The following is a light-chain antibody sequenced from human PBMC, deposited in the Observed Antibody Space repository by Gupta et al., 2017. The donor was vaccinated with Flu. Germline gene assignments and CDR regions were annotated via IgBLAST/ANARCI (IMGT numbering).Light chain of an antibody. CDR2: EVS. V-gene: IGLV2-14*01. J-gene: IGLJ1*01. Sequence: QSALTQSASVSGSPGQSITISFTGTSSDVGGYNNVSWYQQHPGKAPKLMIYEVSNRPSGVSNRFSGYKSDNTASLTISGLQAEDEAYYYCSSYTSSSTLYVFGTGTTVTVL. CDR3: SSYTSSSTLYV. CDR1: SSDVGGYNN.